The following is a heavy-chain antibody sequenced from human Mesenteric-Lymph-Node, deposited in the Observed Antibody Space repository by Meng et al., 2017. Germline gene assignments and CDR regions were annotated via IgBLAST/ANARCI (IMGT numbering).Heavy chain of an antibody. CDR3: ARQSGYFDY. V-gene: IGHV4-59*08. CDR1: VGSISSYY. CDR2: IYYSGST. D-gene: IGHD3-10*01. Sequence: VQLQESCPRLVKPSAPLSFTCTVSVGSISSYYWSWIRQPPGKGLEWIGHIYYSGSTNYNPSLKSRVTISVDTSKNQFSLKLSSVTATDTAVYYCARQSGYFDYWGQGTLVTVSS. J-gene: IGHJ4*02.